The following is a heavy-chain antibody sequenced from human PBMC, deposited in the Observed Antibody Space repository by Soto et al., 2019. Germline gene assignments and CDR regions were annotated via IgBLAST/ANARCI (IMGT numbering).Heavy chain of an antibody. CDR3: ARQLSHICDS. J-gene: IGHJ4*02. CDR1: GYKFGSAW. Sequence: PGESPKISCKGVGYKFGSAWIGWVRQMPGKGLEWMGIIKPGTSDIRYSPSCRGHVTISADEAVSTAYLQWSSLKASDTAMYYCARQLSHICDSWGQGTLVTVSS. V-gene: IGHV5-51*01. D-gene: IGHD3-3*02. CDR2: IKPGTSDI.